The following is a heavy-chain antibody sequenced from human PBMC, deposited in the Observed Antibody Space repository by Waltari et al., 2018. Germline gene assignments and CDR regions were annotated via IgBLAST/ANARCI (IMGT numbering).Heavy chain of an antibody. D-gene: IGHD6-13*01. V-gene: IGHV3-66*02. CDR3: ASHRYSSSWGYFDY. J-gene: IGHJ4*02. CDR2: IYSGGST. CDR1: GFPVSSNY. Sequence: EVQLVESGGGLVQPGGSLRLSCAASGFPVSSNYMSWVGQAPGKGLEWVSVIYSGGSTYYADSVKGRFTISRDNSKNTLYLQMNSLRAEDTAVYYCASHRYSSSWGYFDYWGQGTLVTVSS.